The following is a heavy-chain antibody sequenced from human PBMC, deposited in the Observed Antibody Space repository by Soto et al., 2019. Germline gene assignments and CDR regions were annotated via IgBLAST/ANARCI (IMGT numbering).Heavy chain of an antibody. D-gene: IGHD4-4*01. CDR3: AARGSTVTTFGMDV. CDR1: GFTFTSSA. V-gene: IGHV1-58*01. CDR2: IVVGSGNT. Sequence: QMQLVQSAPEVKKPGTSVKVSCKASGFTFTSSAVQWVRQALGQRLEWLGWIVVGSGNTNYAQKIQDRVHITRDMSTSTAYMELSSLRSEDTVVYYCAARGSTVTTFGMDVWGQGTTVTVSS. J-gene: IGHJ6*02.